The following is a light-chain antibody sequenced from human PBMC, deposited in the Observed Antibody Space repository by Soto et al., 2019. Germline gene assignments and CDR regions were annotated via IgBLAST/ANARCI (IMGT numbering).Light chain of an antibody. CDR1: QSISSY. Sequence: DIQMTQSPSSLSASVGDRVTITCRASQSISSYLNWYQQKPGKAPKILIYAASSLQSGVPSRFSGSGSGTDFTLTISSLQPEDFATYYCQQSYSSPLFTFGQGTKLELK. CDR2: AAS. V-gene: IGKV1-39*01. J-gene: IGKJ2*01. CDR3: QQSYSSPLFT.